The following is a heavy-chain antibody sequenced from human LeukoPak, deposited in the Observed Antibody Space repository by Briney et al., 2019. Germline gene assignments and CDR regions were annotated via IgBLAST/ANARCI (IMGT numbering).Heavy chain of an antibody. D-gene: IGHD7-27*01. CDR2: IRGSGPGSGSGM. CDR3: ARDVNWGFDY. Sequence: GESLRLSCVLSGLTFSDAWMSWVRQAPGKGLEWISNIRGSGPGSGSGMYYADSVKGRFTISRDDAKNSLYLQMNGLRAEDTAFYYCARDVNWGFDYWGQGALVTVSS. CDR1: GLTFSDAW. J-gene: IGHJ4*02. V-gene: IGHV3-11*04.